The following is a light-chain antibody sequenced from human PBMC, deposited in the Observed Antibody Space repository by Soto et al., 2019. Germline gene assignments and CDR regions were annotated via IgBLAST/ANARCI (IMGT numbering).Light chain of an antibody. Sequence: QSALTQPASVSGSPGQSITISCSGTSSDIGAYKYVSWYQQNPGKAPKLMIYEVSNRPSGVSSRFSGSKSGNTASLTISGLQADVEATYYCFSYTSTTTLVFGGGTKLTVL. J-gene: IGLJ2*01. CDR3: FSYTSTTTLV. CDR2: EVS. CDR1: SSDIGAYKY. V-gene: IGLV2-14*01.